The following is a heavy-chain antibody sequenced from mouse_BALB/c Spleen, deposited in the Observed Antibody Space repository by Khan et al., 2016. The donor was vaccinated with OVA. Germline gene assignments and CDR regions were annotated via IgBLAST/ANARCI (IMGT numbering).Heavy chain of an antibody. CDR3: ARDYGSSFEYVDV. CDR1: GFSLTSYG. Sequence: QVQLKESGPGLVTPSQSLSITCTVSGFSLTSYGVHWVRQPPGKGLEWLGLIWAGGSPNYNSALMSILPINKDNSKSQVFLKMNSLQTEDTAMYYCARDYGSSFEYVDVWGGGTTVTVTA. J-gene: IGHJ1*01. CDR2: IWAGGSP. V-gene: IGHV2-9*02. D-gene: IGHD1-1*01.